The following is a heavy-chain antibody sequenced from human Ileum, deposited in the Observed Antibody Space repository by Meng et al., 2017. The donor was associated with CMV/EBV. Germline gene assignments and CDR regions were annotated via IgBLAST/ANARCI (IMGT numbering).Heavy chain of an antibody. V-gene: IGHV3-66*02. CDR1: EFTFNTYG. CDR2: IYSGGST. J-gene: IGHJ6*02. CDR3: ARDQTLRFYVTYGMDV. D-gene: IGHD3-16*01. Sequence: GESLKISCAASEFTFNTYGMSWVRQAPGKGLEWVSVIYSGGSTYYADSVKGRFTISRDNSKNTLYLQMNSLRAEDTAVYYCARDQTLRFYVTYGMDVWGQGTTVTVSS.